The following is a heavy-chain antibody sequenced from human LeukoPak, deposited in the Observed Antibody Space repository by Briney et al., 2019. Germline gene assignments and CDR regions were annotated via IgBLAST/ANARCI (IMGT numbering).Heavy chain of an antibody. V-gene: IGHV3-74*01. CDR3: AGARGTTRNPSDS. Sequence: GGSLRLSCTASGFTFSSYWMHWVRQAPGKGLVWVSRINSDGSNTKYADSVKGRFTISRDIAKNTLYLQMNSLRAEDTAVYFCAGARGTTRNPSDSWGQGTVVTVSS. CDR1: GFTFSSYW. J-gene: IGHJ3*01. CDR2: INSDGSNT. D-gene: IGHD1-1*01.